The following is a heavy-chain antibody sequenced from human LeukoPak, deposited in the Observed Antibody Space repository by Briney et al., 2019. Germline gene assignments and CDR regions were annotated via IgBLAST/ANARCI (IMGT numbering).Heavy chain of an antibody. V-gene: IGHV4-59*01. CDR2: IYYSGST. CDR3: ARGGYYGSGSYSNWFDP. Sequence: SETLSLTCTVSGGSISSYYWSWIRQPPGKGLEWIGYIYYSGSTNYNPSLKSRVTISVDTSKNQFSLKLSSVTAADTAVYYCARGGYYGSGSYSNWFDPWGQGTLVTVSS. J-gene: IGHJ5*02. D-gene: IGHD3-10*01. CDR1: GGSISSYY.